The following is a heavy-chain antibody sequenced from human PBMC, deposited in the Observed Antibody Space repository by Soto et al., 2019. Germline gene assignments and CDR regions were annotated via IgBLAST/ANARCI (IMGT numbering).Heavy chain of an antibody. V-gene: IGHV1-8*01. CDR3: ARWEIALLSRPYYYYMDV. Sequence: ASVKVSCKASGYTFTSYDINWVRQATRQGLEWMGWMNPNSGNTGYAQKLQGRVTMTRNTSISTAYMEMSSLRSEDTAVYYCARWEIALLSRPYYYYMDVWGKGTTVTVSS. D-gene: IGHD1-26*01. J-gene: IGHJ6*03. CDR1: GYTFTSYD. CDR2: MNPNSGNT.